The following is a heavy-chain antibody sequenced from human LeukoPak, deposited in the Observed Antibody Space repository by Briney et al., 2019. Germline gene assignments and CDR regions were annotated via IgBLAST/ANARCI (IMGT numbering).Heavy chain of an antibody. V-gene: IGHV4-39*01. CDR2: IYYSGST. Sequence: PSETLSLTCTVSGGSISSSSYYWGWNRQPPGKGLEWIGSIYYSGSTYYNPSLKSRVTISVDTSKNQFSLKLSSVTAADTAVYYCAGYSGYGGYFDYWGQGTLVTVSS. CDR1: GGSISSSSYY. CDR3: AGYSGYGGYFDY. J-gene: IGHJ4*02. D-gene: IGHD5-12*01.